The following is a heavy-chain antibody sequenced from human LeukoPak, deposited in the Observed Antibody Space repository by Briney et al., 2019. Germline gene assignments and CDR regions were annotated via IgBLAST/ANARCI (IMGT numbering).Heavy chain of an antibody. V-gene: IGHV4-59*01. J-gene: IGHJ4*02. CDR1: GGSISSYY. CDR3: TRITIHGNSDY. Sequence: SETLSLTCTVSGGSISSYYWSWIRQPPGKGLEWIEYIYYSGSTSYNPSLKSRVTFSLDMSKNQFSLKLDSVTAADTAMYYCTRITIHGNSDYWGQGTLVTVSS. CDR2: IYYSGST. D-gene: IGHD5-24*01.